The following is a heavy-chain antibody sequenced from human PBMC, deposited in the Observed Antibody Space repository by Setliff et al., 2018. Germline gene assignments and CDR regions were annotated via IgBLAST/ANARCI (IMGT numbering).Heavy chain of an antibody. V-gene: IGHV3-7*03. CDR2: VNPDGSDE. J-gene: IGHJ4*02. D-gene: IGHD1-26*01. CDR3: ARDRGGATTRDF. Sequence: QPGGSLRLSCAASGFTFSNFWMGWVRQAPGKGLEWVANVNPDGSDEYYVDSVKGRFTISRDNAKNSLYLQMNTLRAEDTAVYYCARDRGGATTRDFWGQGTLVTVSS. CDR1: GFTFSNFW.